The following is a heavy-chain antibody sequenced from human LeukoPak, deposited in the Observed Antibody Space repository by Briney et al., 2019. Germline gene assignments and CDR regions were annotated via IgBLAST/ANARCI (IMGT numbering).Heavy chain of an antibody. V-gene: IGHV4-59*08. CDR2: IYYSGST. Sequence: SETLSLTCTVSGGSISSYYWSWIRQPPGKGLEWIGYIYYSGSTNYNPSLKCRVTISVDTSKNQFSLKLSSVTAADTAVYYCARAPRYCSGGSCYGYYGMDVWGQGPTVTVSS. CDR3: ARAPRYCSGGSCYGYYGMDV. J-gene: IGHJ6*02. CDR1: GGSISSYY. D-gene: IGHD2-15*01.